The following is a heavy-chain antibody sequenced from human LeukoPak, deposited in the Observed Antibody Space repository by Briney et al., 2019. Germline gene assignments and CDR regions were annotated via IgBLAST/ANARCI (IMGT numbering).Heavy chain of an antibody. V-gene: IGHV4-4*02. Sequence: PSGTLSLTCAVSGGSISSSNWWSWVRQPPGKGLEWIGEIYHSGSINYNPSLKSRVTISVDKSKNQFSLKPTSVTAADTAVYYCARRGVEMAAIRPDNWFDPWGQGTLVTVSS. D-gene: IGHD5-24*01. J-gene: IGHJ5*02. CDR2: IYHSGSI. CDR1: GGSISSSNW. CDR3: ARRGVEMAAIRPDNWFDP.